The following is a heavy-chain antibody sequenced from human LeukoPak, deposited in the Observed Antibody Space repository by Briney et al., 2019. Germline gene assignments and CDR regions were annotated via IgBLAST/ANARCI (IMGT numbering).Heavy chain of an antibody. CDR1: GYTFTSYD. CDR2: MNPNSGNT. CDR3: ARESGGSGSYYYYYMDV. Sequence: ASVKVSCKASGYTFTSYDINWVRQATGQGLEWMGWMNPNSGNTGYAQKFQGRVTITRNTSISTAYMELSSLRSEDTAVYYCARESGGSGSYYYYYMDVWGKGTTVTISS. D-gene: IGHD3-10*01. J-gene: IGHJ6*03. V-gene: IGHV1-8*03.